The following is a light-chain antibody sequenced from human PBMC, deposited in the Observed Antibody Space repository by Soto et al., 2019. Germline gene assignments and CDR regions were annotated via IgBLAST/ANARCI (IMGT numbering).Light chain of an antibody. CDR3: QQYHYWPIT. Sequence: EIVLTQSPGTLSLSTGERATLSCRASQSVSSSYLAWYQQKPGQAPRLLIYGASSRATGIPDRFSGSGSGTEFTLTISSLQSEDFAVYLCQQYHYWPITFGQGTRLEIK. CDR2: GAS. CDR1: QSVSSSY. J-gene: IGKJ5*01. V-gene: IGKV3-20*01.